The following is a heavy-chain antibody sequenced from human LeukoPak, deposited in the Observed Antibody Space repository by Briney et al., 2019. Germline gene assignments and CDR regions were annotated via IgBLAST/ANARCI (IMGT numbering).Heavy chain of an antibody. Sequence: GGSLRLSCAASGFAFSSYAMSWVRQAPGKGLEWVSAISGSGGSTYYADSVKGRFTISRDNSKNTLYLQMNSLRAEDTAVYYCAKSYQRGPYWYFDLWGRGTLVTVSS. CDR1: GFAFSSYA. J-gene: IGHJ2*01. D-gene: IGHD2-2*01. CDR2: ISGSGGST. V-gene: IGHV3-23*01. CDR3: AKSYQRGPYWYFDL.